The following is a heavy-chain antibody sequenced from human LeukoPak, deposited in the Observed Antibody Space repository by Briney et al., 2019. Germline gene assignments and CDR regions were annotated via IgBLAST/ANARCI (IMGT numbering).Heavy chain of an antibody. V-gene: IGHV1-46*01. D-gene: IGHD5-12*01. CDR3: ARASGYSGYDLIDY. CDR2: IIPSGGST. Sequence: ASVKVSCKASGYTFTSYYIHWVRQAPGQGPEWMGIIIPSGGSTSYAQTFQGRVTMTRDTSTSTVYMELSSLRSEDTAVYYCARASGYSGYDLIDYWGQGTLVTVPS. J-gene: IGHJ4*02. CDR1: GYTFTSYY.